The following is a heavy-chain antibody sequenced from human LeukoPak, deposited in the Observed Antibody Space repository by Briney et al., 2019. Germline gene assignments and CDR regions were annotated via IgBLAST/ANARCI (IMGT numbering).Heavy chain of an antibody. CDR1: GYSFTSYW. D-gene: IGHD3-22*01. V-gene: IGHV5-51*01. CDR3: ARCHYDSSGYYYGSYDY. CDR2: IYPGDSDT. J-gene: IGHJ4*02. Sequence: PGESLQISCKGSGYSFTSYWIGWVRQMPGKGLEWMGIIYPGDSDTRYSPSLQGQVTISADKSISTAYLQWSSLKASDTAMYYCARCHYDSSGYYYGSYDYWGQGTLVTVSS.